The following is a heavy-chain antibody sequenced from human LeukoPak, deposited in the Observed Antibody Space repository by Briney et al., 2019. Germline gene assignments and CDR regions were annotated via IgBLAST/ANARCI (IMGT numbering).Heavy chain of an antibody. CDR1: GFTFSSYA. CDR2: ISGSGGST. J-gene: IGHJ3*02. V-gene: IGHV3-23*01. Sequence: GGSLRLSCAASGFTFSSYAMSWVRQAPGKGLEWVSGISGSGGSTYNADSVKGRFTISRDNSKNTVYLQLTNLRAEDTAVYYCTRDRRSGWGHAFDIWGLGTMVTVSS. D-gene: IGHD6-19*01. CDR3: TRDRRSGWGHAFDI.